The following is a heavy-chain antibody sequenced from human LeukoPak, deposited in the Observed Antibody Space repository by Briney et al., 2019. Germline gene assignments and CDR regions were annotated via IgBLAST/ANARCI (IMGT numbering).Heavy chain of an antibody. CDR1: GFSFSRYA. V-gene: IGHV3-23*01. CDR3: AKQTYFWSGFDY. D-gene: IGHD3-3*01. J-gene: IGHJ4*02. Sequence: GGSLRLSCAASGFSFSRYAMSWVRQAPGKGLEWVSAISGSGGSTYYADSVKGRFTISRDNSKNTLYLQMNSLRAEDTAVYYCAKQTYFWSGFDYWGQGTLVTVSS. CDR2: ISGSGGST.